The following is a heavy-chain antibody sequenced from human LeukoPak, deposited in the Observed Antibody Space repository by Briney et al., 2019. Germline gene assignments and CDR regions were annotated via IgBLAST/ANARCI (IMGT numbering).Heavy chain of an antibody. CDR3: AKAAYWSSHIRNWFDP. J-gene: IGHJ5*02. D-gene: IGHD2-15*01. CDR2: ISGSGGST. V-gene: IGHV3-23*01. Sequence: GGSLRLSCAASGFTFSSYAMSWVRQAPGKGLEWVSAISGSGGSTYYADSVKGRFTISRDNSKNTLYLQMNNLRAEDTAVYYCAKAAYWSSHIRNWFDPWGQGTLVTVSS. CDR1: GFTFSSYA.